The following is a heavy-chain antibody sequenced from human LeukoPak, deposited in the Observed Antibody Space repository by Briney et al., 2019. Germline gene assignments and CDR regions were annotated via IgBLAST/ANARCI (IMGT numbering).Heavy chain of an antibody. Sequence: PGGSLRLSCVASGFTFDDYAMHWVGQTPGKGLEWVSGITWHSENIDYADSVKGRFTISRDNAKNSLYLQMNSLRSEDTALYFCVAVPETDFWIGSYLDYWGQGTLVTVSS. CDR2: ITWHSENI. D-gene: IGHD3-3*01. V-gene: IGHV3-9*01. J-gene: IGHJ4*02. CDR1: GFTFDDYA. CDR3: VAVPETDFWIGSYLDY.